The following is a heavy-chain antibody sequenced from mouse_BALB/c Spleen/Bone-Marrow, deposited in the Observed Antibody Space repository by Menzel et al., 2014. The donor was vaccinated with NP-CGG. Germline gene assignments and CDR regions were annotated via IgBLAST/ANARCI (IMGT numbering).Heavy chain of an antibody. V-gene: IGHV7-1*02. J-gene: IGHJ3*01. CDR2: SRNRAKYYTT. Sequence: EVNVVESGGGLVQPGDSQRLSCATSGFTFSDFYMEWVRQPPGKRLEWIATSRNRAKYYTTEYSASVKGRFIISRDTSQSVLYLQMNALGAEDTAIYYCARDVGYGNYFVYWGQGTLVTVSA. CDR1: GFTFSDFY. CDR3: ARDVGYGNYFVY. D-gene: IGHD2-10*02.